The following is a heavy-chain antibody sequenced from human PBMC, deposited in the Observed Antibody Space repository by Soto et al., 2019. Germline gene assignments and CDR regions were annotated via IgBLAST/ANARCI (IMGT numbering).Heavy chain of an antibody. V-gene: IGHV3-30-3*01. Sequence: QVQLVESGGGVVQPGRSLRLSCAASGFTFSDYAMHWVRQAPGKGLEWVAVISYDGGNKYYADSVKGGFTSSRDNSKNTLSLQMNSLRAEDTAVYYCAGSYGDSVYWGQGTLVTVSS. CDR1: GFTFSDYA. CDR2: ISYDGGNK. D-gene: IGHD4-17*01. CDR3: AGSYGDSVY. J-gene: IGHJ4*02.